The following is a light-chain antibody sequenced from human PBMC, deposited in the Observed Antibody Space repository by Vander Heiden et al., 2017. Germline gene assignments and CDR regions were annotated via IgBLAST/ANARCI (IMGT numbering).Light chain of an antibody. CDR1: SSDVGVYNY. Sequence: QSALTQPPSASGSPGQSVTIPCTGTSSDVGVYNYVSWYQQHPGKAPKLMIYEVSKRPSGVPDRFSGSKSGNTASLTVSGLQAEDEADYYCSSYAGSNSVVFGGGTKLTVL. CDR3: SSYAGSNSVV. J-gene: IGLJ2*01. CDR2: EVS. V-gene: IGLV2-8*01.